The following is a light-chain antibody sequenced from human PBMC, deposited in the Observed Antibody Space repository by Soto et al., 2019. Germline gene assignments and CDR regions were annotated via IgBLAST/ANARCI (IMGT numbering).Light chain of an antibody. CDR1: QSISTY. Sequence: DIQMTQSPSSVSASVEDRVTLTCRASQSISTYLNWYQQKPGRAPKLLIYTASSLQSGVPSRFSGSGSGTDFTLTISSLQPEDFATYYCQHSYRNPPYTLGRGTKLEIK. J-gene: IGKJ2*01. V-gene: IGKV1-39*01. CDR3: QHSYRNPPYT. CDR2: TAS.